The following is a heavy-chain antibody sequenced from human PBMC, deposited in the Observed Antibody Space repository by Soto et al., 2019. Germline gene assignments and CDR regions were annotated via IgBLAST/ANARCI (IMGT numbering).Heavy chain of an antibody. D-gene: IGHD3-22*01. CDR2: INTNTGNP. V-gene: IGHV7-4-1*01. Sequence: QVQLVQSGSELKKPGASVKVSCKASGYTFTSYAMNWVRQAPGQGLEWMGWINTNTGNPTYAQGFTGRFVFSLDTSVSTAYLQICSLKAEDTAVYYCARVSTMIVVVIMGHYYFDYWGQGTLVTVSS. CDR1: GYTFTSYA. CDR3: ARVSTMIVVVIMGHYYFDY. J-gene: IGHJ4*02.